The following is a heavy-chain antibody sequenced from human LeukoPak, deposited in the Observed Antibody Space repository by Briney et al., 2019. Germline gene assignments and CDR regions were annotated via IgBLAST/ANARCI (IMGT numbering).Heavy chain of an antibody. Sequence: SVKVSCKASGGTFSSYAISWVRQAPGQGLEWMGGIIPIFGTANYAQKFQGRVTITEDKSTSTAYMELSSLRSEDTAVYYCARGGIAAAGTSVDYWGQGTLVTVSS. D-gene: IGHD6-13*01. CDR2: IIPIFGTA. J-gene: IGHJ4*02. CDR1: GGTFSSYA. V-gene: IGHV1-69*06. CDR3: ARGGIAAAGTSVDY.